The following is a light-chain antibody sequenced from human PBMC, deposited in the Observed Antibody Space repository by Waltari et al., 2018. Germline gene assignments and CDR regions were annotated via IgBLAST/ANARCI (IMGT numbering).Light chain of an antibody. CDR2: VNNDGSH. Sequence: QLVLTQSPSVSASLGASVKLTCTLSSGHSSNVIAWHQQQPGKGPRYLMNVNNDGSHSKGDELPDRFSGSSCGAERYLTITSLQSDDEADYYCQTGGHGTWVFGGGTKLTVL. J-gene: IGLJ3*02. CDR1: SGHSSNV. CDR3: QTGGHGTWV. V-gene: IGLV4-69*01.